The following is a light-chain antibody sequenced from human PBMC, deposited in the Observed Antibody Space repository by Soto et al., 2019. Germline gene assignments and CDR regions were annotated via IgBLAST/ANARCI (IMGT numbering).Light chain of an antibody. J-gene: IGLJ1*01. V-gene: IGLV1-44*01. CDR3: QSYESSSLSGFV. CDR2: ANS. Sequence: QSVLTQPPSASGTPGQRVTFSCSGSGSNIGTNAVNWYQQLPGTAPKLLIYANSNRPSGVPDRFSGSKSGISASLAITGLQADDEADYYCQSYESSSLSGFVFGSGTKLTVL. CDR1: GSNIGTNA.